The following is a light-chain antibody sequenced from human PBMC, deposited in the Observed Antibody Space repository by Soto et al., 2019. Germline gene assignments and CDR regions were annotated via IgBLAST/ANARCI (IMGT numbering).Light chain of an antibody. CDR1: SSDVGGYNY. J-gene: IGLJ1*01. Sequence: QSALAQPASVSGSPGQSITISCTGTSSDVGGYNYVSWYQQQSGKAPKLMIHEVSNRPSGVSSRFSGSKSGNTASLTISGLQAEDEADYYCSSYTSSRDYVFGIGTKVTVL. CDR2: EVS. CDR3: SSYTSSRDYV. V-gene: IGLV2-14*01.